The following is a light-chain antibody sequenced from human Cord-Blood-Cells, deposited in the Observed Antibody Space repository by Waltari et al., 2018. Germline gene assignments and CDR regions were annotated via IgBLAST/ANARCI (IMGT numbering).Light chain of an antibody. J-gene: IGKJ1*01. CDR3: QQYNSYSWT. Sequence: DIQMTQSPSTLSASVGDRVTITCRASQSISSWLAWYQQKPGKAPKLLIYDASSLESGVPPRFSGSGSVTEFTLTISSLQPYDFATYYCQQYNSYSWTFGQGTKVEIK. CDR2: DAS. CDR1: QSISSW. V-gene: IGKV1-5*01.